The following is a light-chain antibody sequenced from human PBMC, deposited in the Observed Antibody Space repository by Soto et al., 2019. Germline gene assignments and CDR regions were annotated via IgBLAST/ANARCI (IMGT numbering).Light chain of an antibody. CDR3: HHRAKWPYT. V-gene: IGKV3-11*01. Sequence: DIVLTQSPATLSLSPGERATLSCRASQNIGVYLLWFQQKPGQPPRLLIYDASNRASGIPARFSGSGSGTDFTLSISRLEPEDFAVYFCHHRAKWPYTFGQGTKLEI. CDR1: QNIGVY. CDR2: DAS. J-gene: IGKJ2*01.